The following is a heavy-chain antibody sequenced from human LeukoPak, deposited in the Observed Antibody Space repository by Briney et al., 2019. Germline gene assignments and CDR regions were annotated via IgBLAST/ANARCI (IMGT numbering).Heavy chain of an antibody. CDR3: ANDPTYYYDSSGYYYVH. V-gene: IGHV3-23*01. CDR2: INGSGGST. CDR1: GFTFSSYA. D-gene: IGHD3-22*01. J-gene: IGHJ4*02. Sequence: PGGSLRLSCAASGFTFSSYAMSWVRQAPGKGLEWVSAINGSGGSTYYADSVKGRFTISRDNSKNTLYLQMNSLRAEDTAVYYCANDPTYYYDSSGYYYVHWGQGTLVTVSS.